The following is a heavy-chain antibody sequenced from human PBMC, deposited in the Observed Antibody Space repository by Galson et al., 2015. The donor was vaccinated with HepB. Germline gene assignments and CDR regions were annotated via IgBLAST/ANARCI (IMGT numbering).Heavy chain of an antibody. V-gene: IGHV1-2*06. D-gene: IGHD3-22*01. CDR1: GYTFTSYY. CDR3: ARGGMPYYYDSSGYFDY. J-gene: IGHJ4*02. Sequence: SVKVSCKASGYTFTSYYMHWVRQAPGQGLEWMGRINPNSGGTNYAQKFQGRVTMTRDTSISTAYMELSRLRSDDTAVYYCARGGMPYYYDSSGYFDYWGQGTLVTVSS. CDR2: INPNSGGT.